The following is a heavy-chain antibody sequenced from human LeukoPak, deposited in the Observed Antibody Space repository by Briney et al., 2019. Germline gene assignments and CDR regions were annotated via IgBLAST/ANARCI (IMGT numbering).Heavy chain of an antibody. CDR2: ISSSSSYI. J-gene: IGHJ6*02. D-gene: IGHD6-13*01. CDR1: GFTFSSYS. V-gene: IGHV3-21*01. CDR3: ASDRIAAGSYYYGMDV. Sequence: PGGSLRLSCAASGFTFSSYSMTWVRQAPGKGLEWVSSISSSSSYIYYADSVKGRFTISRDNAKNSLYLQMNSLRAEDTAVYYCASDRIAAGSYYYGMDVWGQGTTVTVSS.